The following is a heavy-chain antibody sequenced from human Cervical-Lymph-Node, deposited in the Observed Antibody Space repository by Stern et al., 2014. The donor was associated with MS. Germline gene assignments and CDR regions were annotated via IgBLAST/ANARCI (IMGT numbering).Heavy chain of an antibody. Sequence: QVQLVQSGAEVKKPGSSVKVSCKASGGTFSNYAISWVRQAPGQGLEWMGGIIPIFASANSAQKFQGRVTISADESTSTAFMELSSLRSEDTAVYYCARDMGLGYDGSGSYSMGAMDVWGQGTTVTVSS. D-gene: IGHD3-10*01. J-gene: IGHJ6*02. V-gene: IGHV1-69*01. CDR1: GGTFSNYA. CDR3: ARDMGLGYDGSGSYSMGAMDV. CDR2: IIPIFASA.